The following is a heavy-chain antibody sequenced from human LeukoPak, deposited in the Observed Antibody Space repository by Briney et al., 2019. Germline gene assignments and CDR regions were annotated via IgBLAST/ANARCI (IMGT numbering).Heavy chain of an antibody. V-gene: IGHV6-1*01. CDR2: TYYRAKWYN. CDR1: GDSVSSNSAA. J-gene: IGHJ6*03. CDR3: ARSYDSSGYYRAFDYYYMDV. Sequence: SQTLSLTCAISGDSVSSNSAAWNWIRQSPSRGLGWLGRTYYRAKWYNDYAVSVKSRITINPDTTKNQFALQLNSVTPEDTAVYYYARSYDSSGYYRAFDYYYMDVWGKGTTVTVSS. D-gene: IGHD3-22*01.